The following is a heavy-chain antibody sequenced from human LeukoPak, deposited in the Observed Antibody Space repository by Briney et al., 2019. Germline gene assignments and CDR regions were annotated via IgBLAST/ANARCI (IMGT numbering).Heavy chain of an antibody. D-gene: IGHD2-15*01. CDR3: ARDAPYSYYFDY. J-gene: IGHJ4*02. CDR1: GFTFSSYS. V-gene: IGHV3-21*01. Sequence: GGSLRLSCAASGFTFSSYSMNWVRQAPGKGLEWVSSISGSSSYIYYADSVKGRFTISRDNAKNSLYLQMNSLRAEDTAVYYCARDAPYSYYFDYWGQGTLVTVSS. CDR2: ISGSSSYI.